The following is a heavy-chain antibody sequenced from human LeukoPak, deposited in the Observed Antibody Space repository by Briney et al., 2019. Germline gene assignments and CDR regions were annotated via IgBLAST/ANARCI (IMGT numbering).Heavy chain of an antibody. Sequence: PGGSLRLSCAASGFTFSSYWMSWVRQAPGKGLEWVANIKQDGSEKYYVDSVKGRFTISRDNAKNSLYLQMNSLRAEDTAVYYCARDGEYSHGFPHYYYGMDVWGQGTTVTVSS. V-gene: IGHV3-7*01. CDR3: ARDGEYSHGFPHYYYGMDV. CDR2: IKQDGSEK. D-gene: IGHD5-18*01. CDR1: GFTFSSYW. J-gene: IGHJ6*02.